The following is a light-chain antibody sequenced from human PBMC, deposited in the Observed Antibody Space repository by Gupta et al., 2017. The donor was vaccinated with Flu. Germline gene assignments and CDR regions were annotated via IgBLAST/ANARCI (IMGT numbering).Light chain of an antibody. Sequence: QSALTQPRSVSGSPGQSVTISCTGTSSDVGGYNYVSWYQQHPGKAPKLMIFGVSKRPSGVPDRFSGSKSVNTASLTISGLQSEDEADYYCCSLAGGRHHVIFGGGTKLTVL. J-gene: IGLJ2*01. CDR3: CSLAGGRHHVI. CDR1: SSDVGGYNY. V-gene: IGLV2-11*01. CDR2: GVS.